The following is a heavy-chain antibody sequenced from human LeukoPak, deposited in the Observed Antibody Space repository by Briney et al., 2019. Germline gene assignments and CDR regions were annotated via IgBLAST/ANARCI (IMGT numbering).Heavy chain of an antibody. V-gene: IGHV3-11*01. CDR1: GFTFSDYY. CDR3: ARDRGYSYGHWYFDL. J-gene: IGHJ2*01. CDR2: ISSSGSTI. Sequence: GGSLRLSCAASGFTFSDYYMSWIRQAPGKGLEWVSYISSSGSTIYYADSMKGRFTISRDNAKNSLYLQMNSLRAEDTAVYYCARDRGYSYGHWYFDLWGRGTLVTVSS. D-gene: IGHD5-18*01.